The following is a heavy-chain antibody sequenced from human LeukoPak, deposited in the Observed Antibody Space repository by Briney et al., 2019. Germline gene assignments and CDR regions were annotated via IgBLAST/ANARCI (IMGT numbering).Heavy chain of an antibody. CDR3: VRNRENSGWFDD. D-gene: IGHD6-19*01. CDR1: GFTVSSNY. J-gene: IGHJ5*02. CDR2: IYSGGST. V-gene: IGHV3-53*01. Sequence: GGSLRLSCAASGFTVSSNYMSWVRQAPGKGLEWVSVIYSGGSTYSADSVKGRFTISRDNSKNTVYLQMNSLRAEDTAVYYCVRNRENSGWFDDWGQGTLVTVSS.